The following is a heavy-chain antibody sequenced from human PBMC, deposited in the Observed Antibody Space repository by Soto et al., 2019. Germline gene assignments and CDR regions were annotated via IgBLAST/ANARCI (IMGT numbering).Heavy chain of an antibody. CDR3: ARDHINGWKFDY. D-gene: IGHD6-19*01. V-gene: IGHV3-7*01. CDR1: GFTFSNYC. CDR2: IKQDGSQN. J-gene: IGHJ4*02. Sequence: EVQLVESGGGLVQPGGSVRLACAASGFTFSNYCMSWFRQAPGKGLEWVANIKQDGSQNYYVDSVKGRFTTSRHNTKNSFYLQMNSLRAEEPAVYYCARDHINGWKFDYWGRGTLVTVSS.